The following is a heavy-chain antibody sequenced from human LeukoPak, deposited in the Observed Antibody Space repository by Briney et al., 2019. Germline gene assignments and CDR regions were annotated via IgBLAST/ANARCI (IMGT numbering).Heavy chain of an antibody. Sequence: PGGSLRLSCAASGFTVSSNYMSWVRQAPGKGLEWVSVIYSSGSTYYADSSEGSFAISTNNTTNTPYLQMNSLRAADTAVYYCASSIGVGETLSPSSVYGGRGTVVLVS. CDR3: ASSIGVGETLSPSSVY. J-gene: IGHJ4*02. CDR2: IYSSGST. V-gene: IGHV3-66*01. D-gene: IGHD3-10*01. CDR1: GFTVSSNY.